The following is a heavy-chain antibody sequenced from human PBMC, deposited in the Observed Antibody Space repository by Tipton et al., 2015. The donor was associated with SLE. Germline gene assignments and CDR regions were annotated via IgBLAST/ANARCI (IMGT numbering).Heavy chain of an antibody. J-gene: IGHJ4*02. CDR2: IYYSGST. CDR3: ARGATGSSSWYY. V-gene: IGHV4-39*07. D-gene: IGHD6-13*01. Sequence: WIRQPPGKGLEWIGSIYYSGSTYYNPSLKSRVTISVDTSKNQFSLKLSSVTAADTAVYYCARGATGSSSWYYWGQGTLVTVSS.